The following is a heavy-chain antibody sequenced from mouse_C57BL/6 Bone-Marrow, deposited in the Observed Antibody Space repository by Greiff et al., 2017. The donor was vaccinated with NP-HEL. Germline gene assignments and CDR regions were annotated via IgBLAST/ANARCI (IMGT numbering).Heavy chain of an antibody. J-gene: IGHJ3*01. CDR1: GYTFTSYW. CDR3: ARWGLRRGAWFAY. Sequence: QVQLQQPGAELVRPGSSVKLSCKASGYTFTSYWMHWVKQRPIQGLEWIGNIDPSDSETHYNQKFKDKATLTVDKSSITAYMQLSSLTSEDSAVYYCARWGLRRGAWFAYWGQGTLVTVSA. V-gene: IGHV1-52*01. D-gene: IGHD2-4*01. CDR2: IDPSDSET.